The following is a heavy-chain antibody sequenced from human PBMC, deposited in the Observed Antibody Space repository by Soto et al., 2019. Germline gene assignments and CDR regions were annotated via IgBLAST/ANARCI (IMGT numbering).Heavy chain of an antibody. D-gene: IGHD3-22*01. Sequence: EVQLVESGGDLVQPGGALKLSCAASGFTFSGSSIYWVRQASGKGLEWLGRIRGKADNYATAYGASIKGRFTISRDESSNTAYLQMNSLKPEDTAVYYCASLGGILGGLSIIVLPRDAMDVWCRGTTVTVSS. CDR2: IRGKADNYAT. CDR1: GFTFSGSS. CDR3: ASLGGILGGLSIIVLPRDAMDV. J-gene: IGHJ6*02. V-gene: IGHV3-73*02.